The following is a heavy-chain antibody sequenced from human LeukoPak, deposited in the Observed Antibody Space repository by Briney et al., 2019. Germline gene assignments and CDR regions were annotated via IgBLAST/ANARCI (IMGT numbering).Heavy chain of an antibody. CDR2: FYSDSII. CDR1: EFRVSYNY. J-gene: IGHJ4*02. Sequence: GGSLRLSCKVPEFRVSYNYMTWVRQAPGKGLEWISTFYSDSIIGYTDAVKGRFTLSTDNSKTTFYLQMNSLRVEDTAVYYCATDRSGSSAGSWAYWGQGTLVAVSS. D-gene: IGHD6-13*01. V-gene: IGHV3-53*01. CDR3: ATDRSGSSAGSWAY.